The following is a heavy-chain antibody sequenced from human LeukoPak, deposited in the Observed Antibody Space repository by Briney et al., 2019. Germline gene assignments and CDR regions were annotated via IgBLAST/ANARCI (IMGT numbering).Heavy chain of an antibody. Sequence: GESLKISCKGSGYGFTSYWIGWVRQLPGKGLEWMGIIYPGDSDTRSSPSFQGQVTISADKSISTAYLQWSSLKASDTAMYFCARRAFASGDYFDYWGQGTLVTVSS. CDR3: ARRAFASGDYFDY. CDR1: GYGFTSYW. V-gene: IGHV5-51*01. J-gene: IGHJ4*02. CDR2: IYPGDSDT. D-gene: IGHD3-10*01.